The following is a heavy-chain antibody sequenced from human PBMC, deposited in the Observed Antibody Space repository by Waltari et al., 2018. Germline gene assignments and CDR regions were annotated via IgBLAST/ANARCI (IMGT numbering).Heavy chain of an antibody. V-gene: IGHV4-38-2*02. D-gene: IGHD3-3*01. J-gene: IGHJ4*02. Sequence: QVQLQESGPGLVKPSETLSLTCAVSGYSISRGYYWGWIRQPPGKGLEWIGSIYHSGSTYYNPSLKSRVTISVDTSKNQFSLKLSSVTAADTAVYYCARDHRYYDFWSSDYWGQGTLVTVSS. CDR3: ARDHRYYDFWSSDY. CDR2: IYHSGST. CDR1: GYSISRGYY.